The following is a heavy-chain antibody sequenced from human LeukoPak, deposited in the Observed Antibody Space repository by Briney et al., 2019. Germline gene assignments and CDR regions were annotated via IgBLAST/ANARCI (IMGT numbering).Heavy chain of an antibody. D-gene: IGHD6-13*01. CDR1: GYTFTAYY. J-gene: IGHJ4*02. Sequence: ASVKVSCKASGYTFTAYYMHWVRQAPGQGLEWMGWITPNSGGTNYAQKFQGRVTMTRDTSISTAYMELSSLRSDDTAVYYCAREGSSAGTPFDYWGQGTLVTVSS. CDR2: ITPNSGGT. V-gene: IGHV1-2*02. CDR3: AREGSSAGTPFDY.